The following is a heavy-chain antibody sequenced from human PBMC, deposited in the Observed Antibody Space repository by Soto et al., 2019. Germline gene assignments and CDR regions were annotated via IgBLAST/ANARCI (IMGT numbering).Heavy chain of an antibody. CDR2: ISGTGGST. CDR3: AKHLADRYHFDY. V-gene: IGHV3-23*01. CDR1: GFTFNYYA. D-gene: IGHD1-1*01. Sequence: LRLSCAASGFTFNYYAISWVRQAPGKGLEWVSAISGTGGSTYYADSAKGRFTISRDNSKNTLYLQMNSLRAEYTAVYYCAKHLADRYHFDYWGLGTLVTVSS. J-gene: IGHJ4*02.